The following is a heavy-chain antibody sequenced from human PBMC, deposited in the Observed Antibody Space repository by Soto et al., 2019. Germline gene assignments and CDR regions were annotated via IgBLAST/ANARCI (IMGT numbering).Heavy chain of an antibody. J-gene: IGHJ6*02. Sequence: GPVKVSCKTSGYTFTAYFIHWVRQAPGQGLEWMGWINPNSRDTNNAQKFQGRVTMTTDTSTRTAYMELSRLRSDDTAVYYCARISIYGPIPGYYYYGMDVWGQGTTVTVSS. CDR3: ARISIYGPIPGYYYYGMDV. V-gene: IGHV1-2*02. CDR2: INPNSRDT. D-gene: IGHD3-10*01. CDR1: GYTFTAYF.